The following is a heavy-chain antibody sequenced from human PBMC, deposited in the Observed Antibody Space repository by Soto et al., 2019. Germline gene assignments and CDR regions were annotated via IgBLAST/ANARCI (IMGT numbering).Heavy chain of an antibody. J-gene: IGHJ4*02. CDR2: IYYSGST. Sequence: PSETLSLTCTVSGGSISSGDYYWSWIRQPPGKGLEWIGYIYYSGSTYYNPSLKSRVTISVDTSKNQFSLKLSSVTAADTAVYYCYTITGTTSIIDYWGQGTLVTVSS. CDR3: YTITGTTSIIDY. D-gene: IGHD1-7*01. V-gene: IGHV4-30-4*01. CDR1: GGSISSGDYY.